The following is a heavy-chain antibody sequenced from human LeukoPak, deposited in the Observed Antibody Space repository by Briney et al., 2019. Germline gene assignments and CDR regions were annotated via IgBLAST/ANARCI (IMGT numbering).Heavy chain of an antibody. CDR1: GFTFSSYS. CDR2: ITASGTAM. V-gene: IGHV3-48*02. J-gene: IGHJ4*02. CDR3: ASREWELNSIDY. Sequence: PGGSLRLSCAASGFTFSSYSMNWVRQAPGKGLEWVSHITASGTAMFYADSVKGRFTISRDNAKNSLYLQMNSLRDEDTAVYYCASREWELNSIDYWGQGTLVTVSS. D-gene: IGHD1-26*01.